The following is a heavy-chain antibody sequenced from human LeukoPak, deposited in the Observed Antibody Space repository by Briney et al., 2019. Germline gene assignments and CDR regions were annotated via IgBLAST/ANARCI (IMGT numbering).Heavy chain of an antibody. D-gene: IGHD6-6*01. CDR2: IYHSGST. Sequence: PSETLSLTCAVSGYSISSGYYWGWIRQPPGKGLEWIGSIYHSGSTYYNPSLKSRVTISVDTSKNQFSLKLSSVTAADTAVYYCARISSAYYYYYYYMDVWGKGTTVTVSS. J-gene: IGHJ6*03. CDR1: GYSISSGYY. V-gene: IGHV4-38-2*01. CDR3: ARISSAYYYYYYYMDV.